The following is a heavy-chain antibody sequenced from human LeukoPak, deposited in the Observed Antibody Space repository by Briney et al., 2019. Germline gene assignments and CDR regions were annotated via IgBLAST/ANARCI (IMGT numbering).Heavy chain of an antibody. CDR1: GFTFSSYG. CDR2: ISSSGSTI. D-gene: IGHD4-17*01. J-gene: IGHJ4*02. Sequence: PGGSLRLSCAASGFTFSSYGMTWVRQAPGKGLEWVSYISSSGSTIYYADSVKGRFTISRDNAKNSLYLQMNSLRAEDTAVYYCARIDYGDHPNESVDYWGQGTLVTVSS. V-gene: IGHV3-48*04. CDR3: ARIDYGDHPNESVDY.